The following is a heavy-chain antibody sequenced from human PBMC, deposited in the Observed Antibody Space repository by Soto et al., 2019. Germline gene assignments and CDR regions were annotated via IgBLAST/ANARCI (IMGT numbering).Heavy chain of an antibody. V-gene: IGHV3-30*18. Sequence: GGSLRLSCAASGFTFSSYGMHWVRQAPGKGLEWVAVISYDGSNKYYADSVKGRFTISRDNSKNTLYLQMNSLRAEDTAVYYCAKGGYCSSTSCYVEYYFDYWGQGTLVTVSS. J-gene: IGHJ4*02. D-gene: IGHD2-2*01. CDR3: AKGGYCSSTSCYVEYYFDY. CDR2: ISYDGSNK. CDR1: GFTFSSYG.